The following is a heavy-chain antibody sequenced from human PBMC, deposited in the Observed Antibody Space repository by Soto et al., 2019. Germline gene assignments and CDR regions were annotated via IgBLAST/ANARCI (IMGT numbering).Heavy chain of an antibody. J-gene: IGHJ4*02. CDR3: ARHPTPRFGADYFDY. CDR1: GGSISNNIYF. CDR2: VHYNGNT. D-gene: IGHD3-3*01. V-gene: IGHV4-39*01. Sequence: QLLLHESGPGLVKTSETLSLSCTVSGGSISNNIYFWGWIRQPPGKGLEWIATVHYNGNTYYNPSLISRVAISADTSNNQFSLRLNSVIAADTAVYYCARHPTPRFGADYFDYWGQGALVTVSS.